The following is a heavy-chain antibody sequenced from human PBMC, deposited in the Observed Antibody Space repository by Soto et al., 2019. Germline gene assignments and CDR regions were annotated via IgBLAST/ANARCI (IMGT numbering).Heavy chain of an antibody. D-gene: IGHD5-18*01. CDR3: ASGIQLWLRRVNNGYSG. CDR1: GGTFSTYA. CDR2: IIPMFGTA. J-gene: IGHJ4*02. Sequence: QVQLVQSGAEVKKPESSVEISCKAPGGTFSTYAISWVPQAPGQGLEWMGGIIPMFGTANYAQRFQDRVTITADESTNTVYMELSSLRSEDTAVYFCASGIQLWLRRVNNGYSGWGQGTLVTVSS. V-gene: IGHV1-69*12.